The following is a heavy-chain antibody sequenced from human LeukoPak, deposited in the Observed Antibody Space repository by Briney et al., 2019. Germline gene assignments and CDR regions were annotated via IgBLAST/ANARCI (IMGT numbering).Heavy chain of an antibody. D-gene: IGHD3-22*01. V-gene: IGHV1-8*01. CDR2: MNPNNGNT. J-gene: IGHJ4*02. CDR1: GYTFTSYD. CDR3: ARGFLGYDSSDYAFSYY. Sequence: ASVKVSCKASGYTFTSYDITWVRQASGEGLEWMGWMNPNNGNTGYAQRFQGRVTLTRDTSISTAYMELSSLRSEDTAVYYCARGFLGYDSSDYAFSYYWGQGTLVTVSS.